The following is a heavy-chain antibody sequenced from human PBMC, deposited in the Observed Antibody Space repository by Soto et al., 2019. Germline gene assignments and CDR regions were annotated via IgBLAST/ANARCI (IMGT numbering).Heavy chain of an antibody. D-gene: IGHD6-19*01. CDR3: ARDLGSGWYNY. V-gene: IGHV1-69*13. Sequence: SVKVSCKASGGTFSSYAISWVRQAPGQGLEWMGGIIPIFGTANYAQNFQGRVTIAADESTNTAYMELSSLRSEDTAVYYCARDLGSGWYNYRGQGPLVPVP. CDR1: GGTFSSYA. CDR2: IIPIFGTA. J-gene: IGHJ4*02.